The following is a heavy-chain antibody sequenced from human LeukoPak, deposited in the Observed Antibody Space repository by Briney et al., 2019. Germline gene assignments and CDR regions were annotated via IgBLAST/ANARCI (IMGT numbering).Heavy chain of an antibody. J-gene: IGHJ4*02. CDR3: ARTLLGFGSDY. CDR1: GGSISSYY. V-gene: IGHV4-59*01. CDR2: IYYSGST. Sequence: SETLSLTCTVSGGSISSYYWSWIRQPPGKGLEWVGYIYYSGSTNYNPSLKSRVTISVGTSKNQSSLQLSSVTAVDTAVYYCARTLLGFGSDYWGQGTLVTVSS. D-gene: IGHD3-10*01.